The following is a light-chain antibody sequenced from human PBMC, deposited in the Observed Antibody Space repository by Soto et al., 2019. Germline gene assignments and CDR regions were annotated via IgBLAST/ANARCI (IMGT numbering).Light chain of an antibody. CDR2: EVT. CDR3: SSYGGSNNLV. Sequence: QSALTQPPSASGSPGQSVTISCTGTSSDVGGYNYVSWYQQHPGKAPKLMIYEVTQRPSGVPDRFSGSKSGNKASLTVSGLRAEDEADYYCSSYGGSNNLVFGGGTQLPVL. V-gene: IGLV2-8*01. CDR1: SSDVGGYNY. J-gene: IGLJ2*01.